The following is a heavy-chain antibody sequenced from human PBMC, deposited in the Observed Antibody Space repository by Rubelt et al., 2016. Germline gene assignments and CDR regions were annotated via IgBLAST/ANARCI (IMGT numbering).Heavy chain of an antibody. CDR3: ARDLPPFRRYNWNFPLDY. CDR2: ISAYNGNT. D-gene: IGHD1-7*01. V-gene: IGHV1-18*01. Sequence: QVQLVQSGAEVKKPGASVKVSCKASGYTFTSYGISWVRQAPGQGLEWMGWISAYNGNTNYAQKLQGRGTRTTDTSTRTAYMELRSLGSDDTAVYYCARDLPPFRRYNWNFPLDYWGQGTLVTVSS. CDR1: GYTFTSYG. J-gene: IGHJ4*02.